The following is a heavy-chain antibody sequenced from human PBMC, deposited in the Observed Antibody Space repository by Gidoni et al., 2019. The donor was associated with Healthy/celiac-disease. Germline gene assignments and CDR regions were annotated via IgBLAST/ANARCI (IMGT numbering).Heavy chain of an antibody. CDR1: GGSLSSYY. Sequence: QVQLQESGPGLVKPSETLSLTCTVSGGSLSSYYWSWIRQPAGKGLEWIGRIYTSGSTNYNPSLKRRVTMSVDTSKNQFSLKLSSVTAADTAVYYCARDPVDYGDYAWVGAFDYWGQGTLVTVSS. CDR3: ARDPVDYGDYAWVGAFDY. D-gene: IGHD4-17*01. V-gene: IGHV4-4*07. J-gene: IGHJ4*02. CDR2: IYTSGST.